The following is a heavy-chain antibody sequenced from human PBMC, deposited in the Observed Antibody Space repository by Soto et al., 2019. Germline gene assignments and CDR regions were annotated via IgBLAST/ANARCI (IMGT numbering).Heavy chain of an antibody. CDR2: IIPIFGTA. D-gene: IGHD4-4*01. Sequence: QVQLVQSGAEVKKPGSSVKVSCKASGGTFSSYAISWVRQAPGQGLEWMGGIIPIFGTADYAQKFQGRVTITADESTSTAYMELSSLRSEDTAVYYCATHYSSRGSYYYYGVDVWGQGTTVTVSS. V-gene: IGHV1-69*12. CDR3: ATHYSSRGSYYYYGVDV. CDR1: GGTFSSYA. J-gene: IGHJ6*02.